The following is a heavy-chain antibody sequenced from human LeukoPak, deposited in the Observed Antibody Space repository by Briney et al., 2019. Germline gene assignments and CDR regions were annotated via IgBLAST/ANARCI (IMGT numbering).Heavy chain of an antibody. J-gene: IGHJ6*03. CDR3: ARGRGDYYYYYYMDV. CDR2: MNPNSGNT. Sequence: ASVKVSCTASGYTFTSYDINWVRQATGQGLEWMGWMNPNSGNTGYAQKFQGRVTITRNTSISTAYLELSSLRSEDTAVYYCARGRGDYYYYYYMDVWGKGTTVTVSS. V-gene: IGHV1-8*03. CDR1: GYTFTSYD. D-gene: IGHD2-21*02.